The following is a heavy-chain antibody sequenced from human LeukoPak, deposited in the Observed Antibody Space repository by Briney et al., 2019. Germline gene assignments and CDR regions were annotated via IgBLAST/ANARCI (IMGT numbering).Heavy chain of an antibody. D-gene: IGHD3-9*01. J-gene: IGHJ4*02. CDR2: ISSSGSTI. CDR3: AKVLRYFDWLPYFDY. V-gene: IGHV3-11*01. CDR1: GFTFSDYY. Sequence: GGSLRLSCAASGFTFSDYYMSWIRQAPGKGLEWVSYISSSGSTIYYADSVKGRFTISRDNSKNTLYLQMNSLRAEDTAVYYCAKVLRYFDWLPYFDYWGQGTLVTVSS.